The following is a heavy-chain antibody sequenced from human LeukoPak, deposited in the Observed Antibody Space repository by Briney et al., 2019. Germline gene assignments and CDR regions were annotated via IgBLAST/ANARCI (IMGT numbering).Heavy chain of an antibody. CDR1: GFTFSSYA. D-gene: IGHD2-2*02. CDR2: ISGSGGST. J-gene: IGHJ5*02. CDR3: AKDVPPYCSSTSCYIPFPHNWFDP. Sequence: GGYLRLSCAASGFTFSSYAMSWVRQAPGKGLEWVSAISGSGGSTYYADSVKGRFTISRDNSKNTLYLQMNSLRAEDTAVYYCAKDVPPYCSSTSCYIPFPHNWFDPWGQGTLVTVSS. V-gene: IGHV3-23*01.